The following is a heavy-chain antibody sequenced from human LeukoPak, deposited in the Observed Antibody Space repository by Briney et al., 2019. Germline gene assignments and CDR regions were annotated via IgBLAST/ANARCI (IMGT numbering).Heavy chain of an antibody. CDR1: GGSISSYY. J-gene: IGHJ4*02. CDR3: ARGEWFQPGFFDY. CDR2: IYTSGST. D-gene: IGHD3-3*01. V-gene: IGHV4-4*07. Sequence: TSETLSLTCTVSGGSISSYYWSWIQQPAGKGLEWIGRIYTSGSTNYNPSLKSRVTMSVDTSKNQFSLKLSSVTAADTAVYYCARGEWFQPGFFDYWGQGTLVTVSS.